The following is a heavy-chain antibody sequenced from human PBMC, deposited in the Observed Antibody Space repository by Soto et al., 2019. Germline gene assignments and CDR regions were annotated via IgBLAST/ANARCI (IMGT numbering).Heavy chain of an antibody. Sequence: ASVKGFCKASGYTFTSYGISWVRKAPVKGAEWMGWISAYNGNTNYAQKLQGRVTMTTDTSTSTAYMELRSLRSDDTAVYYCARYCSGGSCYGLGAFDIWGQGTMVTVSS. V-gene: IGHV1-18*04. D-gene: IGHD2-15*01. CDR2: ISAYNGNT. CDR1: GYTFTSYG. CDR3: ARYCSGGSCYGLGAFDI. J-gene: IGHJ3*02.